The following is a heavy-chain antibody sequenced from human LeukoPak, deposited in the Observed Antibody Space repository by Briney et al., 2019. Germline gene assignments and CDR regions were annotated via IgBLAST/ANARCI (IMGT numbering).Heavy chain of an antibody. Sequence: ASVKVSCKTSGGTFSSSAISWVRQAPGQGLEWLGRIIPILAIANYAQKFQDRVTITADKSTSTVYMELSSLRSEDTAVYYCVRDLVYGIVRTGTMGGFDCWGQGTLVTVSS. D-gene: IGHD3-16*01. J-gene: IGHJ4*02. CDR3: VRDLVYGIVRTGTMGGFDC. CDR2: IIPILAIA. V-gene: IGHV1-69*04. CDR1: GGTFSSSA.